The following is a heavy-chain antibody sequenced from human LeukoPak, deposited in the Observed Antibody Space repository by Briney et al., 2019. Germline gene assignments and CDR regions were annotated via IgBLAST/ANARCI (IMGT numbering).Heavy chain of an antibody. V-gene: IGHV3-23*01. CDR3: AKDLFEYSSSSAFDY. J-gene: IGHJ4*02. Sequence: GGSLRLSCAASGFTFSSYAMSWVRQAPGKGLGWVSAISGSGGSTYYADSVKGRFTISRDNSKNTLYLQMNSLRAEDTAVYYCAKDLFEYSSSSAFDYWGQGTLVTVSS. CDR2: ISGSGGST. D-gene: IGHD6-6*01. CDR1: GFTFSSYA.